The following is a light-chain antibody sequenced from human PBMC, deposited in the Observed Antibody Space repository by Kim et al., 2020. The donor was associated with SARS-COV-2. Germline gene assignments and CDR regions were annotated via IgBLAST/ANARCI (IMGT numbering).Light chain of an antibody. CDR2: GAS. CDR1: QSVRNN. V-gene: IGKV3-15*01. CDR3: QQYDDWPPNT. J-gene: IGKJ2*01. Sequence: ETVLTQSPATLSVSPGERATLSCRASQSVRNNLAWYQQKPGQAPRLLIYGASTRATGVPARFSASGSGTDFTLTISSLQSEDFANYYCQQYDDWPPNTFGQGTKLEI.